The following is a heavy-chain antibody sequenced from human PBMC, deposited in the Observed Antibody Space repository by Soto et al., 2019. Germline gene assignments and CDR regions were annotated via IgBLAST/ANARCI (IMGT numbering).Heavy chain of an antibody. CDR3: ARERDYDSSGYYYVWYYYYGMDV. CDR2: ISAYNGNT. J-gene: IGHJ6*02. CDR1: GYTFTSYG. V-gene: IGHV1-18*01. Sequence: ASEKVSCKASGYTFTSYGISWVRQAPGQGLEWMGWISAYNGNTNYAQKLQGRVTMTTDTSTSTAYMELRSLRSDDTAVYYCARERDYDSSGYYYVWYYYYGMDVWGQGTTVTVSS. D-gene: IGHD3-22*01.